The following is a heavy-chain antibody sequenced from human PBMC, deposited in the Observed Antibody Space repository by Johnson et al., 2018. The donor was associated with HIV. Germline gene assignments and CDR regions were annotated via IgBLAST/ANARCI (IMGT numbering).Heavy chain of an antibody. CDR2: IYVGGNT. CDR1: GFTVSSNY. Sequence: VQLVESGVGLIQPGGSLRLSCAASGFTVSSNYMSWVRQAPGKGLECVLSIYVGGNTYYADSVKGRFTISRDNSENTLYLQINSLRAEDTAVYYCARAYYDSSGYYPHAFHVWGQWTMVTVSS. V-gene: IGHV3-53*01. CDR3: ARAYYDSSGYYPHAFHV. J-gene: IGHJ3*01. D-gene: IGHD3-22*01.